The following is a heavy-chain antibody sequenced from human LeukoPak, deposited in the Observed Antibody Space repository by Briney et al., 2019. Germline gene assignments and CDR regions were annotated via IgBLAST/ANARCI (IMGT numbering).Heavy chain of an antibody. Sequence: PGGSLRLSCAASGFTFGDYSMSWVRQAPGKGLEWVSGIGGGSESIHYADSVKGRFRVSRDNSKSTLFLQMDSLRVEDTATYYCTKDEYFDFWSGSKSSGYWGQGTLVTVSS. CDR2: IGGGSESI. CDR3: TKDEYFDFWSGSKSSGY. CDR1: GFTFGDYS. V-gene: IGHV3-23*01. D-gene: IGHD3-3*01. J-gene: IGHJ4*02.